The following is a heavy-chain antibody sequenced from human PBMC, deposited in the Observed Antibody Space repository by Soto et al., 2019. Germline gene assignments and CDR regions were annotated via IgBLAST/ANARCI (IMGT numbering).Heavy chain of an antibody. CDR1: GYTFTSYD. D-gene: IGHD2-15*01. CDR2: MNPNSGNT. V-gene: IGHV1-8*01. CDR3: ARDLGYCSGGSCYAPFY. Sequence: GASVKVSCKASGYTFTSYDINWVRQATGQGLEWMGWMNPNSGNTGYAQKFQGRVTMTRNTSISTAYMELSSLRSEDTAVYYCARDLGYCSGGSCYAPFYWGQGTLVTVSS. J-gene: IGHJ4*02.